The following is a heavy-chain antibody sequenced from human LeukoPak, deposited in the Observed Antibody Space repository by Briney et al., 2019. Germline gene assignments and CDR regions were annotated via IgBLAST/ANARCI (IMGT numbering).Heavy chain of an antibody. D-gene: IGHD3-10*01. CDR2: VYYSGST. Sequence: PSETLSLTCTVSGGSISSYYWSWIRQPPGKGLEWIGYVYYSGSTNYNPSLKSRVTISVDTSKNQFSLKLNSVTAADTAVYYCARRGSRSHWFDPWGQGTLVTVSS. CDR3: ARRGSRSHWFDP. J-gene: IGHJ5*02. V-gene: IGHV4-59*12. CDR1: GGSISSYY.